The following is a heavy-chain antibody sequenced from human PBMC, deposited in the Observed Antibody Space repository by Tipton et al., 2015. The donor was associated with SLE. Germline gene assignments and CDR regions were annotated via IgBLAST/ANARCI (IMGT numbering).Heavy chain of an antibody. V-gene: IGHV4-61*02. Sequence: TLSLTCTVSGASIYSGSYFWSWIRQPAGKGLEWIGRIHSTGSTNYNSSLESRVSMSIDTSKNLFSLKLTSVTAADTAVYYCARYFYDSSGVCLFDFWGQGTLVTVSS. CDR3: ARYFYDSSGVCLFDF. J-gene: IGHJ4*02. CDR1: GASIYSGSYF. CDR2: IHSTGST. D-gene: IGHD3-22*01.